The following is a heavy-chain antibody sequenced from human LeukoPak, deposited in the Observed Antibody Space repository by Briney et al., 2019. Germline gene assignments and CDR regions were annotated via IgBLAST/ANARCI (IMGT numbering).Heavy chain of an antibody. Sequence: GGSLRLSCAASGFTFSSYAMSWVRQAPGKGLEWVSAISGSGGSTYYADSAKGRFTVSRDNSKNTLYLQMSSLRAEDTAVYYCAKDERNWNYNLASQTYDWGQGTLVTVSS. V-gene: IGHV3-23*01. CDR1: GFTFSSYA. CDR2: ISGSGGST. D-gene: IGHD1-7*01. CDR3: AKDERNWNYNLASQTYD. J-gene: IGHJ4*02.